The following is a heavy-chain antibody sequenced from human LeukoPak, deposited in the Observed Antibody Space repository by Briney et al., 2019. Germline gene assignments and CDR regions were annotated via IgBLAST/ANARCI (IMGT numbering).Heavy chain of an antibody. CDR3: ARDIEEWFGGSYYYGMDV. CDR2: ISSSSSYI. Sequence: GGSLRLSCAASGFTFSSYSMNWVRQAPGKGLEWVSSISSSSSYIYYADSVKGRFTISRDNAKNSLYLQMNSLKAEDTAVYYCARDIEEWFGGSYYYGMDVWGQGTTVTVSS. V-gene: IGHV3-21*01. J-gene: IGHJ6*02. D-gene: IGHD3-10*01. CDR1: GFTFSSYS.